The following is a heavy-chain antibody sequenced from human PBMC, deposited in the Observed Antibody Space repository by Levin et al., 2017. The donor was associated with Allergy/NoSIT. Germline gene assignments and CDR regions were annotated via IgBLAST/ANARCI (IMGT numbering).Heavy chain of an antibody. D-gene: IGHD6-13*01. V-gene: IGHV3-23*01. CDR3: AKTCGDARCSWCDY. Sequence: GGSLRLSCAASGLTFSKYAMTWVRQAPGKGLEWVSAISGSGGSTYYADSVKGRFTISRDNSKSTLYLQMNSLRAEDTAVYYCAKTCGDARCSWCDYWGQGTLVTVSS. CDR2: ISGSGGST. J-gene: IGHJ4*02. CDR1: GLTFSKYA.